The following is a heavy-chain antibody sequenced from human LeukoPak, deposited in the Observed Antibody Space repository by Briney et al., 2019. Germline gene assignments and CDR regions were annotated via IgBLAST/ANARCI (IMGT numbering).Heavy chain of an antibody. CDR3: ARARGRYIDFLDY. V-gene: IGHV4-39*02. Sequence: SETLSLTCTVSGGSISSNYYWGWIRQPPGKGLEWVVSFFYSGSTYYNPSLKSRVTISVDTSKNQFSLRLSSVTAADTAVYYCARARGRYIDFLDYWGQGTLITVSS. CDR2: FFYSGST. J-gene: IGHJ4*02. CDR1: GGSISSNYY. D-gene: IGHD3-9*01.